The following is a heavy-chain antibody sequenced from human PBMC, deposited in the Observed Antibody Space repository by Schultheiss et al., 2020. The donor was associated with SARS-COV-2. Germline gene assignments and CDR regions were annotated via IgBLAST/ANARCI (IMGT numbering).Heavy chain of an antibody. CDR3: ARSPSYSNCVFDY. CDR1: GGSFSGYY. D-gene: IGHD4-11*01. CDR2: IYHSGST. J-gene: IGHJ4*02. Sequence: SETLSLTCAVYGGSFSGYYWSWIRQPPGKGLEWIGEIYHSGSTNYNPSLKSRVTISVDKSKNQFSLKLSSVTAADTAVYYCARSPSYSNCVFDYWGQGTLVTVSS. V-gene: IGHV4-34*01.